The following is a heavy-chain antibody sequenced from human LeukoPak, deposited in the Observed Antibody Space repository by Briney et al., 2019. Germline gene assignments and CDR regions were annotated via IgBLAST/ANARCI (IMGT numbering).Heavy chain of an antibody. CDR1: GITFDDYA. D-gene: IGHD6-13*01. Sequence: GGSLRLSCAASGITFDDYAMHWVRQAPGKGVEWVSGISWNSGRIGYGDSVKGRFTISRDNAKNSLYLQMNSLRAEDTALYYCANDMRTDAAGTLDYWGQGTLVTVSS. CDR3: ANDMRTDAAGTLDY. V-gene: IGHV3-9*01. CDR2: ISWNSGRI. J-gene: IGHJ4*02.